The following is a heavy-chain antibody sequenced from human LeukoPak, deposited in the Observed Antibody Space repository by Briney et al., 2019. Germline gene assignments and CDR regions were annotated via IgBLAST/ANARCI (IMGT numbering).Heavy chain of an antibody. CDR1: GFTFDDYA. J-gene: IGHJ3*02. D-gene: IGHD3-3*01. V-gene: IGHV3-9*01. Sequence: LRLSCAASGFTFDDYAMHWVRQAPGKGLEWVSGISWNSGSIGYADSVKGRFTISRDNAKNSLYLQMNSLRAEDTALYYCAKVASGVVDAFDIWGQGTMVTVSS. CDR3: AKVASGVVDAFDI. CDR2: ISWNSGSI.